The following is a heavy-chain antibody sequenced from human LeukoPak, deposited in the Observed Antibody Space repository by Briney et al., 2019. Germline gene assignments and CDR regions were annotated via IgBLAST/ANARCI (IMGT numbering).Heavy chain of an antibody. CDR3: ARVFGDYDFWSGSRRANWFDP. D-gene: IGHD3-3*01. V-gene: IGHV4-34*01. J-gene: IGHJ5*02. Sequence: PSETLSLTCAVYGGYFSGYYWSWIRQPPGKGLEWIGEINHSGSTNYNPSLKSRVTISVDTSKNQFSLKLRSVTAADTAVYYCARVFGDYDFWSGSRRANWFDPWGQGTLVTVSS. CDR2: INHSGST. CDR1: GGYFSGYY.